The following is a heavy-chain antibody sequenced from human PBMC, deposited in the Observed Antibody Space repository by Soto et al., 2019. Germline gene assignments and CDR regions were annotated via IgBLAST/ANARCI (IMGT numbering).Heavy chain of an antibody. CDR3: AKDGASWSYPPYYYYGMDV. Sequence: EVQLLESGGGLVQPGGSLRLSCAASGFTFSSYTMSWVRQAPGKGLEWVSTIRGSGGNAYYADSVKGRFTISRDNSKNTLHLQMNSLRADDTAVYYCAKDGASWSYPPYYYYGMDVWGQGTTVTVSS. CDR2: IRGSGGNA. D-gene: IGHD3-10*01. J-gene: IGHJ6*02. CDR1: GFTFSSYT. V-gene: IGHV3-23*01.